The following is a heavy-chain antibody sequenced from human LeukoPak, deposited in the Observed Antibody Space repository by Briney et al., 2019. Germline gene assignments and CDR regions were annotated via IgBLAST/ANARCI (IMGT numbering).Heavy chain of an antibody. V-gene: IGHV3-30*03. Sequence: SGGSLRLSCEASGFTFSSYGMHWVRQAPGGGLEWVAVISYDGSDKKYGDSAKGRFTISRDNSKNTLYLQMNSLRAEDTAVYYCTRGGRSFGGMDVWGQGTTVTVSS. D-gene: IGHD2-15*01. CDR3: TRGGRSFGGMDV. CDR1: GFTFSSYG. CDR2: ISYDGSDK. J-gene: IGHJ6*02.